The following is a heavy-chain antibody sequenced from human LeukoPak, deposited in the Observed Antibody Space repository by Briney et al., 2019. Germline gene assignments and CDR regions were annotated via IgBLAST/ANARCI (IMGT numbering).Heavy chain of an antibody. J-gene: IGHJ4*02. Sequence: SETLSLTCTVSGGSISSSDYYWDWIRQPPGKGLEWIGSIYYSGSTYYNPSLKSRVTISVDTSKNQFSLKLSSVTAADTAVYYCARHGGYSYGYDYWGQGTLVTVSS. CDR2: IYYSGST. D-gene: IGHD5-18*01. V-gene: IGHV4-39*01. CDR1: GGSISSSDYY. CDR3: ARHGGYSYGYDY.